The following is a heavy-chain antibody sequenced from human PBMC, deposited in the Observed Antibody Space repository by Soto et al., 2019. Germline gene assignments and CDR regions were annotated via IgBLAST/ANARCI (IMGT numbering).Heavy chain of an antibody. CDR2: ISTYNGNT. CDR1: GNSFTAYD. J-gene: IGHJ6*02. D-gene: IGHD2-8*01. V-gene: IGHV1-18*01. Sequence: ASVKLSWEASGNSFTAYDSSWLRQAPGQGLEWMGRISTYNGNTNYPQSLQGRLTLTTDTSTTTAYMELRSLRSDDTAVYYCARDPYHVLMVNAPNLYGMDVWG. CDR3: ARDPYHVLMVNAPNLYGMDV.